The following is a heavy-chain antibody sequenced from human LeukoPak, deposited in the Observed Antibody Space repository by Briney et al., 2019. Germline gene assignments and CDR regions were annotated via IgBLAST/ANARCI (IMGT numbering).Heavy chain of an antibody. CDR1: GGTFSSYA. D-gene: IGHD6-13*01. CDR2: IIPILGIA. Sequence: SVKVSCKASGGTFSSYAISWVRQAPGQGLEWMGRIIPILGIANYAQKFQGRVTITADKSTSTAYMELSSLRSEDTAVYYCARFSREGIAAAGASFDYWGQGTQVTVSS. V-gene: IGHV1-69*04. J-gene: IGHJ4*02. CDR3: ARFSREGIAAAGASFDY.